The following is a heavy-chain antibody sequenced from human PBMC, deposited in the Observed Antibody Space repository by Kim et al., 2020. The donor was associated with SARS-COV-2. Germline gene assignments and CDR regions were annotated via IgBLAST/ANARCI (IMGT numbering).Heavy chain of an antibody. CDR2: INHSGST. V-gene: IGHV4-34*01. J-gene: IGHJ6*02. CDR3: ARAIYYYGSGSYFGSPRRHYYGMDV. CDR1: GGSFSGYY. Sequence: SETLSLTCAVYGGSFSGYYWSWIRQPPGKGLEWIGEINHSGSTNYNPSLKSRVTISVDTSKNQFSLKLSSVTAADTAVYYCARAIYYYGSGSYFGSPRRHYYGMDVWGQGTTVTVSS. D-gene: IGHD3-10*01.